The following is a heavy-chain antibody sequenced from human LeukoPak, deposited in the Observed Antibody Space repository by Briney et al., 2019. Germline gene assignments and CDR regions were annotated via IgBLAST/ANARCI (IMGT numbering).Heavy chain of an antibody. D-gene: IGHD6-19*01. CDR3: ARDGKAVAADFDY. Sequence: GGSLRLSCAASGFTFSSYVMSWVRQAPGKGLEWVSGISGSGGSTYYADSVKGRFTISRDNSKNTLYLQMNSLRAEDPAVYYCARDGKAVAADFDYWGQGTLVTVSS. J-gene: IGHJ4*02. CDR1: GFTFSSYV. V-gene: IGHV3-23*01. CDR2: ISGSGGST.